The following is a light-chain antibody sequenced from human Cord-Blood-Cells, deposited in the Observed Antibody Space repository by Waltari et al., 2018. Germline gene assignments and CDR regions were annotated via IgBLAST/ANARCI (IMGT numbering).Light chain of an antibody. CDR1: QSVLYSSNNKNY. CDR3: QQYYSTPYT. Sequence: DIVMTQSPDSLAVSLGERATFNCKSSQSVLYSSNNKNYLAWYQQKPGQPPKLRIYWASTRESGVPDRFSGSGSGTDFTLTISSLQAEDVAVYYCQQYYSTPYTFGQGTKLEIK. J-gene: IGKJ2*01. CDR2: WAS. V-gene: IGKV4-1*01.